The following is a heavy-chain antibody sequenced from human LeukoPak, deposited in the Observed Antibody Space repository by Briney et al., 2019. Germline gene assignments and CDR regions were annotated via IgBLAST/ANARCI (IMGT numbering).Heavy chain of an antibody. CDR3: ARPLRGYSPFDS. J-gene: IGHJ4*02. D-gene: IGHD5-12*01. CDR2: MNPNTGRT. CDR1: GHTFTSYD. V-gene: IGHV1-8*01. Sequence: ALVKVSCKASGHTFTSYDINWVRQATGQGLEWMGWMNPNTGRTGSAQRFQGRVTMTINTSTSTAYMELRSLRSEDTAVYYCARPLRGYSPFDSWGQGTLVTVSS.